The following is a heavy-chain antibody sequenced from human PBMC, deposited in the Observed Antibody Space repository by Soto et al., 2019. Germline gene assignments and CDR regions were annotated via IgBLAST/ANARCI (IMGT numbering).Heavy chain of an antibody. D-gene: IGHD5-12*01. CDR2: IYYSGST. Sequence: PSQTLSLTCTVSGGSISSGDYYWSWIRQPPGKGLEWIGYIYYSGSTYYNPSLKSRFTISVDTSKNQFSLKLSSVTAADTAVYYCAIYSGYDLGGDYYYGMDVLGQGNTVTVS. J-gene: IGHJ6*02. V-gene: IGHV4-30-4*01. CDR3: AIYSGYDLGGDYYYGMDV. CDR1: GGSISSGDYY.